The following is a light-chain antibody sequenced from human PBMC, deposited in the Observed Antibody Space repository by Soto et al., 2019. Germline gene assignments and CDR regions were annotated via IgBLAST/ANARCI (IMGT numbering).Light chain of an antibody. CDR3: QSYDSSLSYV. Sequence: QSVLTQPPSVSGAPGQRVTISCTESSSNIGAGYDVHWYQQLPGTAPKLLIYGNSNRPSGVPDRFSGSKSGTSASLAITGLQPEDEADYYCQSYDSSLSYVFGTGTKVTVL. CDR1: SSNIGAGYD. V-gene: IGLV1-40*01. CDR2: GNS. J-gene: IGLJ1*01.